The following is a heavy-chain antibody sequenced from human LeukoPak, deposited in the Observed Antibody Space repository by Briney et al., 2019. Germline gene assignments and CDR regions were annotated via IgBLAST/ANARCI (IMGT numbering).Heavy chain of an antibody. V-gene: IGHV3-30-3*01. D-gene: IGHD4-17*01. CDR3: ARELRAYYYGIDV. Sequence: GGSLRLSCAASGFTFSSYAMHWVRQAPGKGLEWVAVISYDGSNKYYADSVKGRFTISRDNSKNALYLQMNSLRAEDTAVYYCARELRAYYYGIDVWGQGTTVTVSS. CDR2: ISYDGSNK. J-gene: IGHJ6*02. CDR1: GFTFSSYA.